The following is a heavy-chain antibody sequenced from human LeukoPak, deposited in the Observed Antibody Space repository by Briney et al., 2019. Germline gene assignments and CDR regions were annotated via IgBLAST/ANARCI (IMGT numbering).Heavy chain of an antibody. J-gene: IGHJ4*02. CDR3: ARPEYYDILTGYYLGEYYFDC. V-gene: IGHV1-46*01. D-gene: IGHD3-9*01. CDR1: GYTFTSYY. CDR2: INPSGGST. Sequence: ASVKVSCKASGYTFTSYYMHWVRQAPGQGLEWMGIINPSGGSTSYAQKFQGRVTITADKSTSTVYMELTSLRSEDTAVYFCARPEYYDILTGYYLGEYYFDCWGQGTLVTVSS.